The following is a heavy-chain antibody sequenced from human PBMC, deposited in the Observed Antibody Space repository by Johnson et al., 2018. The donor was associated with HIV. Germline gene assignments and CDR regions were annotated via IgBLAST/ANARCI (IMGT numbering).Heavy chain of an antibody. Sequence: VQLVESGGGVVQPGRSLRLSCAASGFTFSSYAMHWVRQAPGKGLEWVAFINADGSAKTYMDSARGRFAISRDNAENSLFLQIHNLRAEDTAVYYCVGDPGWGALDIWGHGTMVTVSS. CDR2: INADGSAK. D-gene: IGHD1-26*01. CDR1: GFTFSSYA. CDR3: VGDPGWGALDI. V-gene: IGHV3-7*03. J-gene: IGHJ3*02.